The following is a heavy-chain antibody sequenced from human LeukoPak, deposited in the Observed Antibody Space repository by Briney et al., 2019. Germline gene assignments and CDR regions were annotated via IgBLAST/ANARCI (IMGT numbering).Heavy chain of an antibody. D-gene: IGHD1-26*01. CDR1: GGTFSSYA. CDR3: VRGQPISGRPYAFDI. J-gene: IGHJ3*02. Sequence: SVKVSCKASGGTFSSYAISWVRQAPGQGLEWMGGIIPIFGTANYAQKFQGRVTITADESTSTAYMELSSLRSEDTAVYYCVRGQPISGRPYAFDIWGQGTMVTVSS. CDR2: IIPIFGTA. V-gene: IGHV1-69*01.